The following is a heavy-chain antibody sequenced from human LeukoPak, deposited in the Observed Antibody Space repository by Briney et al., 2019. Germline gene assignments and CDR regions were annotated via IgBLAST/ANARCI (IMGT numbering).Heavy chain of an antibody. J-gene: IGHJ6*03. CDR3: ARGPEGYYYYYYMDV. CDR2: IIPIFGTA. CDR1: GGTFSSYA. V-gene: IGHV1-69*06. Sequence: SVNVSCKASGGTFSSYAISWVRQAPGQGLEWMGGIIPIFGTANYAQKFQGRVTITADKSTSTAYMELSSLRSEDTAVYYCARGPEGYYYYYYMDVWGKGTTVTVSS.